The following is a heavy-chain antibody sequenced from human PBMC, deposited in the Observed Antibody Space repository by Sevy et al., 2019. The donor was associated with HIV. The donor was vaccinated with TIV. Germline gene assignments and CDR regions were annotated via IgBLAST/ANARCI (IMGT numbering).Heavy chain of an antibody. V-gene: IGHV3-30-3*01. CDR3: ARVLWSGYSYDY. D-gene: IGHD3-3*01. J-gene: IGHJ4*02. CDR2: ISYDGSNK. Sequence: GGSLRLSCAASGFTFSSYAMHWVRQAPGKGLEWVAVISYDGSNKYYADSVKGRFTISRDNSKNTLYLQMNSLRADDTAVYYCARVLWSGYSYDYWGQGTLVTVSS. CDR1: GFTFSSYA.